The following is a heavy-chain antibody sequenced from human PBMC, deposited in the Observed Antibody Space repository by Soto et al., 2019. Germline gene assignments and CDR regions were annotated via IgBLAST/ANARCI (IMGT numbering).Heavy chain of an antibody. Sequence: PSETLSLTCSVSGVSIVYYYWNWIRKPPGKGLEWLGHIYYTGITAYNPSLKSRITISVDTSKNQFSLNLGSATAADTAVYYGASLPARHYYHGVDVWGPGTAVTVSS. CDR2: IYYTGIT. V-gene: IGHV4-59*01. CDR3: ASLPARHYYHGVDV. D-gene: IGHD2-2*01. CDR1: GVSIVYYY. J-gene: IGHJ6*02.